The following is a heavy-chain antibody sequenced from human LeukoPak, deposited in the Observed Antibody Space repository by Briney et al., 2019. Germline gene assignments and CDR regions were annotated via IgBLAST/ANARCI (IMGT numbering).Heavy chain of an antibody. CDR3: AREQCSGNSCYYY. CDR1: GFTFSSYA. V-gene: IGHV3-23*01. Sequence: GGSLRLSCAASGFTFSSYAMSWVRQAPGKGLEWVSAISGSGGSTSYADSVKGRFTISRDNAKNTLYLQMSSLRAEDAAVYYCAREQCSGNSCYYYWGQGTLVTVSS. CDR2: ISGSGGST. D-gene: IGHD2-15*01. J-gene: IGHJ4*02.